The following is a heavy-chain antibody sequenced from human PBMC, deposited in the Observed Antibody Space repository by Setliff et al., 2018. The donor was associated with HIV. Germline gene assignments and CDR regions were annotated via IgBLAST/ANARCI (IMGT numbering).Heavy chain of an antibody. CDR3: AKESGWLITDYYFDY. D-gene: IGHD3-22*01. CDR2: INHSGST. V-gene: IGHV4-34*01. Sequence: SETLSLTCAFYGESSNDYYWNWIRQPPGKGLEWIGEINHSGSTNYNPSLKSRVIISVDTSKSQFSLNLRSVTAADTAVYYCAKESGWLITDYYFDYWGQGTLVTVSS. J-gene: IGHJ4*02. CDR1: GESSNDYY.